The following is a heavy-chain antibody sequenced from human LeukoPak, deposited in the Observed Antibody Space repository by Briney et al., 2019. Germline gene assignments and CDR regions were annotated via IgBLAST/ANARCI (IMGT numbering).Heavy chain of an antibody. CDR3: ARLGNYYDSSGNNWFDP. V-gene: IGHV1-18*01. J-gene: IGHJ5*02. D-gene: IGHD3-22*01. Sequence: ASVKVSCKASGYAFTSYGISWVRQAPGQGLEWMGWISAYNGNTNYAQKLQGRVTMTTDTSTSTAYMELRSLRSDDTAVYYCARLGNYYDSSGNNWFDPWGQGTLVTVSS. CDR1: GYAFTSYG. CDR2: ISAYNGNT.